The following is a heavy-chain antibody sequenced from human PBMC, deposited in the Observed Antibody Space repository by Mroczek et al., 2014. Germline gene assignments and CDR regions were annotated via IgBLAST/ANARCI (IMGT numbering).Heavy chain of an antibody. CDR2: ISYDGSNK. J-gene: IGHJ5*02. CDR1: GFTFSSYA. CDR3: ARGSHYDFWSGFTSP. D-gene: IGHD3-3*01. V-gene: IGHV3-30-3*01. Sequence: QVQLVESGGGVVQPGRSLRLSCAASGFTFSSYAMHWVRQAPGKGLEWVAVISYDGSNKYYADSVKGRFTISRDNSKNTLYLQMNSLRAEDTAVYYCARGSHYDFWSGFTSPWGQGTLVTVS.